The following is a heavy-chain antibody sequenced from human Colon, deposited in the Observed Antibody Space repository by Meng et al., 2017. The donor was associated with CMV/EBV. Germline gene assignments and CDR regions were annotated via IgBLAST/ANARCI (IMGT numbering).Heavy chain of an antibody. Sequence: SIRSNDYYWGWIRQSPGKGLEWIVSISYSGSTYYNPSFNSRVTISVDTSTNQFSLNLSSVTAADTAVYYCARDAYCGGDCYDNWFDPWGQGSLVTVSS. J-gene: IGHJ5*02. CDR3: ARDAYCGGDCYDNWFDP. CDR2: ISYSGST. V-gene: IGHV4-39*01. D-gene: IGHD2-21*02. CDR1: SIRSNDYY.